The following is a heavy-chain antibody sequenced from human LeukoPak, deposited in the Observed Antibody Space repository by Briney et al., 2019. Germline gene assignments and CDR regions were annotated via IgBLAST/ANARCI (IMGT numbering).Heavy chain of an antibody. V-gene: IGHV4-59*08. CDR2: IHYSGST. Sequence: PSETLSLTCTVSGGSISSYYWSWIRQPPGKGLEWIGYIHYSGSTNYNPSLKSRVTISVDTSKNQFSLKMSSVTAADTAVYYCARHLRRRFFPRTLGFDPWGQGTLVTVSS. CDR3: ARHLRRRFFPRTLGFDP. J-gene: IGHJ5*02. D-gene: IGHD3-3*01. CDR1: GGSISSYY.